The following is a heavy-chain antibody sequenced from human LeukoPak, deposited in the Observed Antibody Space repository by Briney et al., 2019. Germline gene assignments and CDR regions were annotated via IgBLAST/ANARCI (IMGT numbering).Heavy chain of an antibody. V-gene: IGHV3-21*04. D-gene: IGHD6-19*01. J-gene: IGHJ4*02. Sequence: GGSLRLSCAASGFILSNYRMNWVRQAPGKGLEWVSYISSSGNSREYADSVKGRFTISRDNAKNTLYLQMNSLRAEDTAVYYCAKWVAGRPGDYWGQGTLVTVSS. CDR3: AKWVAGRPGDY. CDR1: GFILSNYR. CDR2: ISSSGNSR.